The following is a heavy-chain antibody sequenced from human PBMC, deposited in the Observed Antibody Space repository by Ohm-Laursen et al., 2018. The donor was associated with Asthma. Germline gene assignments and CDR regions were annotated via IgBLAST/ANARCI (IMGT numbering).Heavy chain of an antibody. CDR2: ISWNSGSI. D-gene: IGHD6-13*01. V-gene: IGHV3-9*01. CDR1: GFTFDDYA. J-gene: IGHJ4*02. CDR3: VKDSSSWYGPYYFDY. Sequence: SLRLSCAASGFTFDDYAMHWVRQAPGKGLEWVSGISWNSGSIGYADSVKGRFTISRDNAKNSLYLQMNSLRAEDTALYYCVKDSSSWYGPYYFDYWGQGTLVTVSS.